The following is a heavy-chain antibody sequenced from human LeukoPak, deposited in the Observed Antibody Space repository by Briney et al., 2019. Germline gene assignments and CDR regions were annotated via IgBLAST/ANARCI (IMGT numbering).Heavy chain of an antibody. CDR2: IPYDGSNK. CDR1: GFTFSSYA. V-gene: IGHV3-30-3*01. D-gene: IGHD6-19*01. CDR3: AGQWLVNEEAFDP. Sequence: GGSLRLSCAASGFTFSSYAMHWVRQAPGKGLEWVAVIPYDGSNKYYADSVKGRFTISRDNSKNTLYLQMNSLRADDTAVYYCAGQWLVNEEAFDPWGQGTLVTVSS. J-gene: IGHJ5*02.